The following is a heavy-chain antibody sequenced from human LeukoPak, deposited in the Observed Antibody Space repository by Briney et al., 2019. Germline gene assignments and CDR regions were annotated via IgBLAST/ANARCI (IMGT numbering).Heavy chain of an antibody. V-gene: IGHV4-61*01. Sequence: PSETLSLTCTVSGGSVSSDNYYWTWVRQPPGKGLEWIGYIYHSGNTKYNPSLRSRVTISVDTFKNQFSLRLNSVTAADTAVYYCAREWDYTDQPSYGFDIWGQGTTVSVSS. CDR1: GGSVSSDNYY. D-gene: IGHD4-11*01. J-gene: IGHJ6*02. CDR3: AREWDYTDQPSYGFDI. CDR2: IYHSGNT.